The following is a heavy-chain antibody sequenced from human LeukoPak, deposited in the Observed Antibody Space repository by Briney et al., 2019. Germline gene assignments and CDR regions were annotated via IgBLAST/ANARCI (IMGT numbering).Heavy chain of an antibody. CDR3: AKGTVSLDDAFDI. V-gene: IGHV3-23*01. J-gene: IGHJ3*02. D-gene: IGHD1-1*01. Sequence: QPGGSLTLSCAASGFTFSSYAMSWVRQAPGKGLERVSSITGSGGSTYYADSVKGRFTISRDNSKNTLYLQMNSLRAEDTAVYYCAKGTVSLDDAFDIWGQGTMVTVSS. CDR2: ITGSGGST. CDR1: GFTFSSYA.